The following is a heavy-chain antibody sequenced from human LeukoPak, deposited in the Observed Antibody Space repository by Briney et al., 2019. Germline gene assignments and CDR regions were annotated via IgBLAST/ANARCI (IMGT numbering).Heavy chain of an antibody. V-gene: IGHV1-18*01. CDR1: GYTFTSYG. J-gene: IGHJ4*02. Sequence: ASVKVSCKASGYTFTSYGISWVRQAPGQGLEWMGWISAYNGNTNYAQKLQGRVTMTTDTSTSTAYMELSSLRSEDTAVYYCATSLKPGPHIVVVIAMGYFGYWGQGTLVTVSS. CDR3: ATSLKPGPHIVVVIAMGYFGY. CDR2: ISAYNGNT. D-gene: IGHD2-21*01.